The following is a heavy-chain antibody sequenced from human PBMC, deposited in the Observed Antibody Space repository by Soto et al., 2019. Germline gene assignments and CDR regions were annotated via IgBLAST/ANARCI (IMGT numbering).Heavy chain of an antibody. CDR2: IYYSGST. Sequence: QVQLQESGPGLVKPSETLSLTCTVSGGSISSYYWSWIRQPPGKGLEWIGYIYYSGSTNYNPSLKSRGSMSLDTSNHRVSLSLTSVTAADTAVYYCAAAPRYWGPGTLVTVSS. V-gene: IGHV4-59*01. J-gene: IGHJ4*02. CDR3: AAAPRY. D-gene: IGHD2-15*01. CDR1: GGSISSYY.